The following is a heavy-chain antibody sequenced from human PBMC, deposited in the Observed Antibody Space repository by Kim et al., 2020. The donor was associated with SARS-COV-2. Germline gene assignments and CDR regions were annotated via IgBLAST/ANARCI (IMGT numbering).Heavy chain of an antibody. CDR2: IRGGGAVT. Sequence: GGSLRLSCAASGFTFSNYAMSWVRQAPGKGLEWVSYIRGGGAVTHYAGSVKGRCTISRDNFKNTLYLQLDSLRAEDTAVYYCAKCHSNWGNDAFDIWGLGTMVIVSS. D-gene: IGHD3-16*01. J-gene: IGHJ3*02. V-gene: IGHV3-23*01. CDR1: GFTFSNYA. CDR3: AKCHSNWGNDAFDI.